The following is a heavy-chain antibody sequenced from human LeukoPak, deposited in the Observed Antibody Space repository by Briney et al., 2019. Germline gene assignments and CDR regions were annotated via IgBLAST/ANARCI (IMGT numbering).Heavy chain of an antibody. Sequence: ASVKVSCKASRYTFTGYYVHWVRQAPGQGLEWMGIINPSGGSTSYAQKFQGRVTMTRDTSTSTVYMELSSLRSEDTAVYYCARDGDDSSSGSHLFDYWGQGTLVTVPS. D-gene: IGHD6-13*01. CDR3: ARDGDDSSSGSHLFDY. CDR2: INPSGGST. J-gene: IGHJ4*02. CDR1: RYTFTGYY. V-gene: IGHV1-46*01.